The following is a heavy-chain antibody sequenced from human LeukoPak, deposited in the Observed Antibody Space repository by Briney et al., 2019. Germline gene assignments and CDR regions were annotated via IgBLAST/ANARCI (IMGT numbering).Heavy chain of an antibody. CDR1: GFTFSSYG. D-gene: IGHD3-22*01. CDR2: IRYDGSNK. CDR3: ARHADYYDSSGYSY. Sequence: GGSLRLSCAASGFTFSSYGMHWVRQAPGKGLEWVAFIRYDGSNKYYADSVKGRFTISRDNSKNTLYLQMNSLRAEDTAVYYCARHADYYDSSGYSYWGQGTLVTVSS. V-gene: IGHV3-30*02. J-gene: IGHJ4*02.